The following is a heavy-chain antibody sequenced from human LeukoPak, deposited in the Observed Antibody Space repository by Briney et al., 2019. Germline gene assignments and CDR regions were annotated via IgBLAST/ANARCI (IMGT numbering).Heavy chain of an antibody. CDR1: GFTFRNYG. J-gene: IGHJ3*02. CDR3: AKDYTRSCTGRGFDI. CDR2: IIGGGDYT. D-gene: IGHD6-13*01. V-gene: IGHV3-23*01. Sequence: GGSLRLSCTVSGFTFRNYGMNWVRQAPGKGLEWVSGIIGGGDYTYYADSVKGRFTISRDNSKNTLYLQMNNLRAEDAAIYYCAKDYTRSCTGRGFDIWGQGTMITVSS.